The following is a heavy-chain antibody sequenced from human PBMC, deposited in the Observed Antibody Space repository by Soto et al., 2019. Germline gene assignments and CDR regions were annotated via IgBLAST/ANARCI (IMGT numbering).Heavy chain of an antibody. CDR2: IKPGGGSA. CDR3: ARDTSGWSLNGLDV. J-gene: IGHJ6*02. V-gene: IGHV1-46*01. CDR1: GSAITRYY. Sequence: QVDLVQSGAEVKKPGASVTISCKASGSAITRYYIHWVRQAPGRGLEWMGIIKPGGGSASYAQKFQDIVTIDTHTSTGTVYMDLRSLRTEATAVYYCARDTSGWSLNGLDVWGQGTTVNVSS. D-gene: IGHD6-19*01.